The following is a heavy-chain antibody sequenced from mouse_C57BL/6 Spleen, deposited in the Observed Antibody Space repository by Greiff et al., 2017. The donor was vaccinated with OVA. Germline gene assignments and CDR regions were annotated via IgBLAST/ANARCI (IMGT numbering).Heavy chain of an antibody. J-gene: IGHJ4*01. CDR3: ARGAYYSPMDY. D-gene: IGHD2-12*01. Sequence: VQLQESGPGLVKPGASVKLSCKASGYTFTSYDINWVKQRPGQGLEWIGWSYTRAGSTKNNATVKGKATLTVDTSSSTAYRELHSLTSEDSAVYFCARGAYYSPMDYWGQGTSVTVSS. CDR2: SYTRAGST. CDR1: GYTFTSYD. V-gene: IGHV1-85*01.